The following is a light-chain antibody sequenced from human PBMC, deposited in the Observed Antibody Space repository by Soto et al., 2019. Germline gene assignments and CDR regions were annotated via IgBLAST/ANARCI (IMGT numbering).Light chain of an antibody. V-gene: IGKV3-20*01. J-gene: IGKJ2*01. CDR3: HHYGTSPPHT. CDR1: ETITNND. CDR2: GAS. Sequence: EIVLMQSPDILSLSPGERATVSCRASETITNNDLAWYHKKPGQAPRLLLYGASTRPTGIPDRFSGSGSGTDFTLTIDRLEPEDFAVYFCHHYGTSPPHTFGQGTKLDIK.